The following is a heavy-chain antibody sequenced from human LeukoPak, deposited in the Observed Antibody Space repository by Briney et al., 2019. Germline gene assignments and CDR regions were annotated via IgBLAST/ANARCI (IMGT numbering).Heavy chain of an antibody. CDR2: TYYRSKWYN. V-gene: IGHV6-1*01. Sequence: SQTLSLTCAISGDSVSSNSAAWNWIRQPPSRGLEWLGRTYYRSKWYNDYAVSVKSRITINPDTSKNQFSLQLNSVTPEDTAVYYCARAIDDSSGDAFDIWGQGTMVTVSS. D-gene: IGHD3-22*01. CDR3: ARAIDDSSGDAFDI. CDR1: GDSVSSNSAA. J-gene: IGHJ3*02.